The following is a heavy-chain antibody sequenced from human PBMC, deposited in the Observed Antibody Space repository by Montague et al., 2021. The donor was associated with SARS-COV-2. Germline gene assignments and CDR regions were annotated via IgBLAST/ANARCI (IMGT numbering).Heavy chain of an antibody. J-gene: IGHJ6*01. CDR3: ARVRYYGSGTSLGMDV. V-gene: IGHV4-34*01. Sequence: SETLSLTCAVYGGSFSGYYWSWIRRPPGKGLEWIGEINHSGSANYNPSLKSRVTISVDTSKNQFSLKLSSVTAADTAVYYCARVRYYGSGTSLGMDVWGQGTPVTVSS. D-gene: IGHD3-10*01. CDR1: GGSFSGYY. CDR2: INHSGSA.